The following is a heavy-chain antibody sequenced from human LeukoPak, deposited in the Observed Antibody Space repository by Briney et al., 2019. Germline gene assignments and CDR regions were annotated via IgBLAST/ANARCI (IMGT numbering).Heavy chain of an antibody. CDR1: GFTFSSYA. CDR2: ISYDGSNK. V-gene: IGHV3-30*04. CDR3: ARVSRPMVRGVKPEY. Sequence: GGSLRLSCAASGFTFSSYAMHWVRQAPGKGLEWVAVISYDGSNKYYADSVKGRFTISRDNSKNTLYLQMNSLRAEDTDVYYCARVSRPMVRGVKPEYWGQGTLVTVSS. D-gene: IGHD3-10*01. J-gene: IGHJ4*02.